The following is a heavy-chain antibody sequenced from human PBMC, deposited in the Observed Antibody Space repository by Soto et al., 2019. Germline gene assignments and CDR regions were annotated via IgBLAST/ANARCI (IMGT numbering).Heavy chain of an antibody. V-gene: IGHV3-73*01. J-gene: IGHJ4*02. Sequence: ESGGGLVQPGGSLKLSCAASGFTFSGSAMHWVRQASGKGLEWVGRIRSKANSYATAYAASVKGRFTISRDDSKNTAYLQMNSLKTEDTAVYYCTRHVIAAGDYWGQGTLVTVSS. CDR1: GFTFSGSA. CDR2: IRSKANSYAT. D-gene: IGHD6-13*01. CDR3: TRHVIAAGDY.